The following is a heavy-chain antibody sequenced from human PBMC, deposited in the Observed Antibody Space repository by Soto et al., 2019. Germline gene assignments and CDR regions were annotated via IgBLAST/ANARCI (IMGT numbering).Heavy chain of an antibody. Sequence: ASVKVSCKASGFTFINYYMHWVRQAPGQGLELMGIINPNGGSTTYARKFQGRVTLTRDTSTNTVNMELSSLRSEDTAVYYCAREKWLVRRNDPFDIWGQGTMVTVSS. CDR3: AREKWLVRRNDPFDI. V-gene: IGHV1-46*01. D-gene: IGHD6-19*01. J-gene: IGHJ3*02. CDR1: GFTFINYY. CDR2: INPNGGST.